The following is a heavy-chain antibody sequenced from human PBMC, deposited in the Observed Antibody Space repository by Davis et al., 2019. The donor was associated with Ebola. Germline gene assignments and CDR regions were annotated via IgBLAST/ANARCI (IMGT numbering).Heavy chain of an antibody. Sequence: SETLSLTCPVSGDSITSYHWSWIRQPPGKGLEWIGYINYSGSTNHNPSLKSRVTMSVDTSKNQFSLYLSSVTAADTAVYFCARVRYYDLNWFDPWGQGTLVTVSS. D-gene: IGHD3-3*01. CDR1: GDSITSYH. J-gene: IGHJ5*02. CDR2: INYSGST. V-gene: IGHV4-59*08. CDR3: ARVRYYDLNWFDP.